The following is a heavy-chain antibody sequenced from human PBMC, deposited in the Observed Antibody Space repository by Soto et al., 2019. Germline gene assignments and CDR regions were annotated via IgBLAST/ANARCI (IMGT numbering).Heavy chain of an antibody. CDR3: ATRITVFGLLIPPFDP. CDR2: INHTGGT. J-gene: IGHJ5*02. Sequence: GPGPDGASETLSLTCAVYGGSVNGYYWNWIRQPPGKGLEWIGEINHTGGTHYNPSLKSRVTMSVDTSKNQFSLRLSSVTAADTAIYYCATRITVFGLLIPPFDPWGQGTQVTAPQ. V-gene: IGHV4-34*10. CDR1: GGSVNGYY. D-gene: IGHD3-3*01.